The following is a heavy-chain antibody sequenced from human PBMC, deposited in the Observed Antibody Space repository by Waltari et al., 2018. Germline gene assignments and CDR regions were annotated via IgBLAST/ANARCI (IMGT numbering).Heavy chain of an antibody. CDR3: VGARDTP. V-gene: IGHV3-23*01. CDR1: GLTLSSYG. J-gene: IGHJ5*02. Sequence: EVQLSESGGGLVQPGGSLRLSCATSGLTLSSYGMGWVRQAPGEGLGWVADSRDNGNTHYADSVKGRFTISRDMSNSIVYLQMQSLRDEDTALYYCVGARDTPWGQGTLVTVSS. CDR2: SRDNGNT. D-gene: IGHD2-21*01.